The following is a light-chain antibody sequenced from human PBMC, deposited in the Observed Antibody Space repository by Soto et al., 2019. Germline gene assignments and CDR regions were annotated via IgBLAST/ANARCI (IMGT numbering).Light chain of an antibody. V-gene: IGKV1-39*01. Sequence: DIQMTQSPSSLSASVGDRVTITCRASQSISTYLNWYQQKPGKAPNLLISAASTLVSGVPSRFSGSGSETDFTLTITSLQPEDFATYYCQQCYSAPPAFGQGTKVEIK. CDR2: AAS. CDR3: QQCYSAPPA. CDR1: QSISTY. J-gene: IGKJ1*01.